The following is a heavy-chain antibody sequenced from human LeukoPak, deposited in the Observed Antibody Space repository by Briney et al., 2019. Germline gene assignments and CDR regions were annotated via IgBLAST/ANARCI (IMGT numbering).Heavy chain of an antibody. Sequence: GASVKVPCKAAGYTFTRYDITWVRQATGQGPESMGWMNPSNGSTVYAQKFQGRVTMTRDPSTSTAYMELSSLKSEDTAVYYCARSLRPDTAVVNWCDPWGQGTLVTVSS. D-gene: IGHD5-18*01. CDR3: ARSLRPDTAVVNWCDP. J-gene: IGHJ5*02. V-gene: IGHV1-8*01. CDR1: GYTFTRYD. CDR2: MNPSNGST.